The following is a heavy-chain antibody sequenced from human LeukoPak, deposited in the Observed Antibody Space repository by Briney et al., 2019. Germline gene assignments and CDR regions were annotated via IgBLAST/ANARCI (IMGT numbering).Heavy chain of an antibody. D-gene: IGHD7-27*01. V-gene: IGHV3-21*01. CDR2: IDTSTTYM. J-gene: IGHJ2*01. Sequence: GGSLRLSCAASGFTFSSYSMNWVRQAPGKGLEWVSSIDTSTTYMTYADSVKGRFTISRDNARNSLYLQMNSLRAEDTAVHYCARGAGTGERWYFDLWGRGTLVTVSS. CDR1: GFTFSSYS. CDR3: ARGAGTGERWYFDL.